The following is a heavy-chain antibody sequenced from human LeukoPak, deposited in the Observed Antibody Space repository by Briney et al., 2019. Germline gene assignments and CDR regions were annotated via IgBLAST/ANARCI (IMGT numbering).Heavy chain of an antibody. V-gene: IGHV4-39*07. D-gene: IGHD2-21*02. J-gene: IGHJ3*02. CDR3: AGAHCGGDCYSGRAFDI. Sequence: SETLSLTCTVSGGSINSSSYYWGWIRQPPGKGLEWIGSIYYSGSTYYNPSLKSRVTISVDKPKNQFSLKLSSVTAADTAVYYCAGAHCGGDCYSGRAFDIWGQGTMVTVSS. CDR1: GGSINSSSYY. CDR2: IYYSGST.